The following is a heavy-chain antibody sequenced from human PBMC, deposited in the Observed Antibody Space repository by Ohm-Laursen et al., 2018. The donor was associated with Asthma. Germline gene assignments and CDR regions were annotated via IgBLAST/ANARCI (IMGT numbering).Heavy chain of an antibody. D-gene: IGHD3-3*01. J-gene: IGHJ6*02. CDR2: ISYDGSNK. CDR3: AKPVLRFLAHHGMDV. CDR1: GFTFSSYG. Sequence: SLRLSCAASGFTFSSYGMHWVRQAPGKGLEWVAVISYDGSNKYYADSVKARFTISRDNSKNTLYLQMNSLRAEDTAVYYCAKPVLRFLAHHGMDVWGQGTTVTVSS. V-gene: IGHV3-30*18.